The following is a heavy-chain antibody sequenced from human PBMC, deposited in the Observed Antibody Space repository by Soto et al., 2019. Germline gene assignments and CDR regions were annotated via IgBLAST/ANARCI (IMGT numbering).Heavy chain of an antibody. J-gene: IGHJ3*02. CDR3: VKDQGYSSSLALGSAFDI. D-gene: IGHD6-6*01. Sequence: GGSLRLSCSASGFTFSSYAMHWVRQAPGKGLEYVSAISSNGGSTYYADSVKGRFTISRDNSKNTLYLQMSSLRAEDTAVYYCVKDQGYSSSLALGSAFDIWGQGTMVTVSS. V-gene: IGHV3-64D*06. CDR2: ISSNGGST. CDR1: GFTFSSYA.